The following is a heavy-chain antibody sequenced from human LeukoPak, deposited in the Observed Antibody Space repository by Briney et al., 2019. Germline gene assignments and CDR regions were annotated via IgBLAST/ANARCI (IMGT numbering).Heavy chain of an antibody. D-gene: IGHD3-10*01. CDR1: GDSVSSNSAA. CDR3: AREVTYYYGSGSYYPAFDF. J-gene: IGHJ3*01. Sequence: SQTLSLTCAISGDSVSSNSAAWNWIRQSPSRGLEWLGRTYYRSKWYNDYAVSVKSRITINPDTSKNQFSLQLNSVTPEDTAVYYCAREVTYYYGSGSYYPAFDFWGQGTMVTVSS. CDR2: TYYRSKWYN. V-gene: IGHV6-1*01.